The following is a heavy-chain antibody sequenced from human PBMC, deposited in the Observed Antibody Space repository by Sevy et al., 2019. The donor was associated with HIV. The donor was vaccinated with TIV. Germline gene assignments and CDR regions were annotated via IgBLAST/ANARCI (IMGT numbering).Heavy chain of an antibody. J-gene: IGHJ4*02. V-gene: IGHV3-74*01. CDR1: GFTFSSYW. D-gene: IGHD3-9*01. CDR2: MTPSGSKK. CDR3: AKDFDGASGY. Sequence: GGSLRLSCEASGFTFSSYWMHWVRQVPGKGLVWVSLMTPSGSKKIYVDSVKGRFTISRDNAKNTLYLQMNSLRGEDTAEYYCAKDFDGASGYWGQGTLVTVSS.